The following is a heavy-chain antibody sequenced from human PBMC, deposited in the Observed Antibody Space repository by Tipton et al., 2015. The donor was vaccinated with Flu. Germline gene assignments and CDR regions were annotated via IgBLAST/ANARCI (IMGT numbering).Heavy chain of an antibody. CDR2: IFHSGNT. D-gene: IGHD4-11*01. J-gene: IGHJ5*02. V-gene: IGHV4-61*01. CDR1: GNSIRSSNYY. CDR3: VRRDYSNYVSEPKNWFDP. Sequence: TLSLTCAVSGNSIRSSNYYWGWIRQPPGKGLEWIGNIFHSGNTKYNPSLKSRVSISVDTSKNQFSLKLSSVTATDTAVYYCVRRDYSNYVSEPKNWFDPWGQGTLVTVSS.